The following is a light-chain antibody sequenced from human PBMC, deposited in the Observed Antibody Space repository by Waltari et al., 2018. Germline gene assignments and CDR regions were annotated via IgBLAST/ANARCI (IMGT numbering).Light chain of an antibody. CDR3: SSYAGSNNVV. CDR1: SNVVGRYNY. CDR2: EVS. J-gene: IGLJ2*01. Sequence: QSALTQPPSASGSPGRAVTLSCTGTSNVVGRYNYVSWHQQPPGKAPQLMLYEVSKRPSGFPARLSGSKSGNTASLTVSGLQAEDEADYYCSSYAGSNNVVFGGGTKLTVL. V-gene: IGLV2-8*01.